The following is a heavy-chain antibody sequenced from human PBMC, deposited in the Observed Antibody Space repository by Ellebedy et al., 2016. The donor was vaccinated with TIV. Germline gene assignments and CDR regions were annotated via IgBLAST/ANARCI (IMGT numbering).Heavy chain of an antibody. J-gene: IGHJ3*01. V-gene: IGHV6-1*01. CDR3: VRGSKGAFDV. CDR1: GDSVSRNSTA. CDR2: TYYRSKWYN. Sequence: SQTLSLTCAISGDSVSRNSTAWNWIRQSPSRGLEWLGRTYYRSKWYNDYEVSVRSRITITPDTSTNRFSLQLNSLTPEDEALYYCVRGSKGAFDVWGQGTMVTVSS.